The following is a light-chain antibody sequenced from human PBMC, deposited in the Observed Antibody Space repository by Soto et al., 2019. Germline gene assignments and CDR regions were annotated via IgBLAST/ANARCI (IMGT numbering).Light chain of an antibody. J-gene: IGKJ5*01. CDR3: QQYGRSPLVT. Sequence: EIVLTQSPGTLSLSPGERATLSCRASQSVSSSYLAWYQQKPGQAPRLLIYGASSRPTGIPDRFSGSGSGTEFTLPISRLEAEDFAMYYCQQYGRSPLVTFGQGTRLEIK. V-gene: IGKV3-20*01. CDR2: GAS. CDR1: QSVSSSY.